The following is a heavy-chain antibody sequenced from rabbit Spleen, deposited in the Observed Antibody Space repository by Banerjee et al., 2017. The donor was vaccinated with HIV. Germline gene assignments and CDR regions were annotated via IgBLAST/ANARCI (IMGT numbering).Heavy chain of an antibody. Sequence: QEQLVESGGGLVQPEGSLKLSCTASGFSFSNKAVMCWVRQAPGKGLEWIACTYTSSGGTYYANWAKGRFTISKASSTTVTLQMTSLTVADTATYFCARDAAGYDHFNLWGPGTLVTVS. CDR3: ARDAAGYDHFNL. CDR1: GFSFSNKAV. V-gene: IGHV1S45*01. J-gene: IGHJ4*01. CDR2: TYTSSGGT. D-gene: IGHD6-1*01.